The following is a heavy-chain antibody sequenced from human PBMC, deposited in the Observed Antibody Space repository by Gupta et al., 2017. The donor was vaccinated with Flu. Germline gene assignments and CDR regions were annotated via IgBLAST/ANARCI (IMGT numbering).Heavy chain of an antibody. V-gene: IGHV3-13*01. D-gene: IGHD3-22*01. J-gene: IGHJ3*02. CDR2: IGTAGDT. Sequence: EVQLVESGGGLVQPGGSLRLSCTASGFTFSSSDMHWVRQATGKGLEWVSAIGTAGDTYYPGSVKGRFTISRENAKNSLYLQMNSLRAGDTAVYYCARGTLYDSSGYYPADAFDIWGQGTMVTVSS. CDR3: ARGTLYDSSGYYPADAFDI. CDR1: GFTFSSSD.